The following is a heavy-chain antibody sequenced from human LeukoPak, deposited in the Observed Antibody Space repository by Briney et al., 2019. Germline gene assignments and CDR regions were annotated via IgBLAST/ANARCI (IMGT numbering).Heavy chain of an antibody. CDR3: AKDIFRDGLHPTLAY. CDR1: GFTFDDYA. V-gene: IGHV3-43D*04. Sequence: GGSLRLSCAASGFTFDDYAMHWVRQAPGKGLEWVSLISWDGGSTYYADSVKGRFTISRDNSKNSLYLQMNSLRAEDTALYYCAKDIFRDGLHPTLAYWGQGTLVTVSS. D-gene: IGHD5-24*01. J-gene: IGHJ4*02. CDR2: ISWDGGST.